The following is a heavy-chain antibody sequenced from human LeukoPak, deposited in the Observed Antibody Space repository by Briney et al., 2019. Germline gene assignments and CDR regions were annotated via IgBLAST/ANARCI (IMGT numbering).Heavy chain of an antibody. CDR3: AKEAVQLERPDWFDP. CDR1: GFTFSSYA. V-gene: IGHV3-23*01. Sequence: PGGSPTLSCAASGFTFSSYAMSWVRQAPGKGLEWVSAISGSGGSTYYADSVKGRFTISRDNSKNTLYLQMNSLRAEDTAVYYCAKEAVQLERPDWFDPWGQGTLVTVSS. D-gene: IGHD1-1*01. CDR2: ISGSGGST. J-gene: IGHJ5*02.